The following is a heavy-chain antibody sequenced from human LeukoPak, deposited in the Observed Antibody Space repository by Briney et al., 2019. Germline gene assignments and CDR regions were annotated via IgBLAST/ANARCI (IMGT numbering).Heavy chain of an antibody. CDR3: ARRRRGDSSGYYPS. J-gene: IGHJ5*02. D-gene: IGHD3-22*01. CDR2: INHSGST. V-gene: IGHV4-34*01. Sequence: SETLSLTCTVSGGSISDYYWTWIRQPPGKGLEWIGEINHSGSTNYNPSLKSRVTISVDTSKNQFSLKLSSVTAADTAVYYCARRRRGDSSGYYPSWGQGTLVTVSS. CDR1: GGSISDYY.